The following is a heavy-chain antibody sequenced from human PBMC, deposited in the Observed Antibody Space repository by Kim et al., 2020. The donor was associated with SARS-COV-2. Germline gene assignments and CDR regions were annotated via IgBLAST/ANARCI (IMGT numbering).Heavy chain of an antibody. CDR3: ARGPEYYYDSSGYYYYGYDY. J-gene: IGHJ4*02. CDR1: GGSISSSNW. V-gene: IGHV4-4*02. D-gene: IGHD3-22*01. Sequence: SETLSLTCAVSGGSISSSNWWSWVRQPPGKGLEWIGEIYHSGSTNYNPSLKSRVTISVDKSKNQFSLKLSSVTAADTAVYYCARGPEYYYDSSGYYYYGYDYWGQGTLVTVSS. CDR2: IYHSGST.